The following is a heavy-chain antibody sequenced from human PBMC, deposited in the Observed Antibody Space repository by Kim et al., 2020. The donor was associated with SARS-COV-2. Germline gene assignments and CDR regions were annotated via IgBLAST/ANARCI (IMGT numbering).Heavy chain of an antibody. Sequence: SVKVSCKASGGTFSSYAISWVRQAPGQGLEWMGGIIPIFGTANYAQKFQGRVTITADESTSTAYMELSSLRSEDTAVYYCARDRRPGGSSGYSPFDYWGQGTLVTVSS. CDR3: ARDRRPGGSSGYSPFDY. J-gene: IGHJ4*02. CDR2: IIPIFGTA. V-gene: IGHV1-69*13. D-gene: IGHD3-22*01. CDR1: GGTFSSYA.